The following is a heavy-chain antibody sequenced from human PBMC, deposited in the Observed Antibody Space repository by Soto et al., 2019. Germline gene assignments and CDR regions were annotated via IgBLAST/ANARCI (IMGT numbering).Heavy chain of an antibody. V-gene: IGHV3-7*03. D-gene: IGHD3-22*01. CDR3: ARGDYYDRRFDS. CDR2: IKEDGSEK. CDR1: GFSFSSSW. J-gene: IGHJ4*02. Sequence: GGSLRLSCAASGFSFSSSWMNWVRQAPGKGLEWVADIKEDGSEKYYVDSLKGRFTISRDNAKNSLYLQMNSLRAEDTAVYYCARGDYYDRRFDSWGQGTLVTVSS.